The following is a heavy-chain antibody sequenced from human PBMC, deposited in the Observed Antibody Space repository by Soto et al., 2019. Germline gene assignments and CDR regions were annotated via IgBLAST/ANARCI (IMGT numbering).Heavy chain of an antibody. J-gene: IGHJ6*03. Sequence: SETLSLTCTVSGGSISSSNWWSWVRQPPGKGLEWIGEIYHSGSTNYNPSLKSRVTISVDKSKNQFSLKLSSVTAADTAVYYCARAIAAADGYYYYMDVWGKGTTVTVSS. CDR3: ARAIAAADGYYYYMDV. CDR2: IYHSGST. V-gene: IGHV4-4*02. D-gene: IGHD6-13*01. CDR1: GGSISSSNW.